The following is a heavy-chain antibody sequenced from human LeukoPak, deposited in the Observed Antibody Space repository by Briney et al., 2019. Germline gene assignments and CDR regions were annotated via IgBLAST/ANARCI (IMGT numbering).Heavy chain of an antibody. CDR2: IIPIFGTA. CDR3: AKNQKATKIIDAFDI. J-gene: IGHJ3*02. CDR1: GGTFSSYA. V-gene: IGHV1-69*05. D-gene: IGHD5-24*01. Sequence: GASVKVFCKASGGTFSSYAISWVRQAPGQGLEWMGRIIPIFGTANYAQKFQGRVTITTDESTSTAYMELSSLRSEDTAVNYCAKNQKATKIIDAFDIWGQGTMVTVSS.